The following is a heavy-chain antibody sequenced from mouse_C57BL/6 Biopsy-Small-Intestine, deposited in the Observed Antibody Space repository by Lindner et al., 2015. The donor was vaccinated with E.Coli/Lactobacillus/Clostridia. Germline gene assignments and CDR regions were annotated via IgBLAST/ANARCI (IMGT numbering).Heavy chain of an antibody. CDR2: INPYNDGT. D-gene: IGHD2-1*01. CDR3: AKVELPHYYAMDY. V-gene: IGHV1-14*01. CDR1: GYTFTSYI. J-gene: IGHJ4*01. Sequence: VQLQESGPELVKPGASVKMSCKASGYTFTSYIMHWVKQKPGQGLEWIGYINPYNDGTKYNEKFKGKATLTSDKSSSTAYLELSSLTSEDSAAFYCAKVELPHYYAMDYWGQGTSVTVSS.